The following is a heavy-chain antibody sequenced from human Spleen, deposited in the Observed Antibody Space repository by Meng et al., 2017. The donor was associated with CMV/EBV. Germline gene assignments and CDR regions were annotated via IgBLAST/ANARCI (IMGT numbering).Heavy chain of an antibody. CDR1: GGSFSGYY. CDR3: ARGQLVHWYFDY. CDR2: INHSGST. V-gene: IGHV4-34*01. Sequence: SQTLSLTCAVSGGSFSGYYWSWIRQPPGKGLEWIGEINHSGSTNYNPSLKSRVTISVDTSKNQFSLKLSSVTAADTAVYYCARGQLVHWYFDYWGQGTLVTVSS. J-gene: IGHJ4*02. D-gene: IGHD6-6*01.